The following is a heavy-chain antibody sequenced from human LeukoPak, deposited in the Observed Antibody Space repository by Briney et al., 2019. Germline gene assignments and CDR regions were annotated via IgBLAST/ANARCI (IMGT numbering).Heavy chain of an antibody. Sequence: GGSLRLSCAASGFTFSSYAMHWVRQAPGKGLEWVAVISYDGSNKYYADSVKGRFTISRDNSKNTLYLQMNSLRAEDTAVYYCARGPYTVVVPAADYWGQGTLVTVSS. CDR1: GFTFSSYA. CDR2: ISYDGSNK. D-gene: IGHD2-2*01. J-gene: IGHJ4*02. CDR3: ARGPYTVVVPAADY. V-gene: IGHV3-30*04.